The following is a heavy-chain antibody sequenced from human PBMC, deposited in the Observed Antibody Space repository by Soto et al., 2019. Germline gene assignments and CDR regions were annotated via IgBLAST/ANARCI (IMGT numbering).Heavy chain of an antibody. Sequence: LGTPFLTCAVYDGAFTGFHWTWIRRPPGKGVEGVGENKHSGRTHYKPSLTRRVTISVDTSKNQFSLKLNSVTAADTAVYYCARGVPFGHYSMDVWGQGTTVTVSS. D-gene: IGHD3-3*01. CDR2: NKHSGRT. CDR3: ARGVPFGHYSMDV. V-gene: IGHV4-34*01. CDR1: DGAFTGFH. J-gene: IGHJ6*02.